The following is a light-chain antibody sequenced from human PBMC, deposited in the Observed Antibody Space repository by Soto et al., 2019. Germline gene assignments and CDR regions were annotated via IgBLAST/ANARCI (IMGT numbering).Light chain of an antibody. J-gene: IGLJ3*02. CDR3: TSYAGSDIWV. CDR1: SSDVGAHNY. V-gene: IGLV2-8*01. CDR2: EVS. Sequence: QSVLTQPPSASGSPGQSVTISCTGTSSDVGAHNYVSWYQQYPGKAPKLMIYEVSKGPSGVPDRFSGSKSGKTASLTVSGLQPEDEADYYCTSYAGSDIWVFGGGTKLTVL.